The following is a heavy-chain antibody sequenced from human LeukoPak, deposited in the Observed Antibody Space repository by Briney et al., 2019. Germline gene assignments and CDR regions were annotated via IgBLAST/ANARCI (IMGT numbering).Heavy chain of an antibody. D-gene: IGHD2-2*01. Sequence: GESLQISCKGSGYSFASYWIAWVRQMPGKGLEWMGVIYPGNSDITYSPSFQGQVTISADKSVSTAYLHWSSLEASDTAIYYCAKHLSSITSCPNYWGQGTLVTVSS. J-gene: IGHJ4*02. CDR1: GYSFASYW. CDR3: AKHLSSITSCPNY. CDR2: IYPGNSDI. V-gene: IGHV5-51*01.